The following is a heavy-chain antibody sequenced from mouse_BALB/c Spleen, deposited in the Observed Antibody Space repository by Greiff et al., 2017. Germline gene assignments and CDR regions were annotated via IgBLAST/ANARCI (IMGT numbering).Heavy chain of an antibody. CDR2: ISTYYGDA. V-gene: IGHV1S137*01. CDR3: ARGGGYFDV. Sequence: QVQLQQSGAELVRPGVSVKISCKGSGYTFTDYAMHWVKQSHAKSLEWIGVISTYYGDASYNQKFKGKATMTVDKSSSTAYMELARLTSEDSAIYYCARGGGYFDVWGEGTTVTVAS. CDR1: GYTFTDYA. J-gene: IGHJ1*01.